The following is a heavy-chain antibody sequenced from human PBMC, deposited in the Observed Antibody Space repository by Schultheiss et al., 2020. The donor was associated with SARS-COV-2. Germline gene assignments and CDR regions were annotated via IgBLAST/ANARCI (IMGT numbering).Heavy chain of an antibody. CDR1: GGSISSYY. CDR3: AKRGGDYYDSSGYYSY. J-gene: IGHJ4*02. Sequence: SETLSLTCTVSGGSISSYYWSWIRQPPGKGLEWIGYIYYSGSTNYNPSLKSRVTISVDTSKNQFSLKLSSVTAADTAVYYCAKRGGDYYDSSGYYSYWGQGTLVTVSS. D-gene: IGHD3-22*01. CDR2: IYYSGST. V-gene: IGHV4-59*01.